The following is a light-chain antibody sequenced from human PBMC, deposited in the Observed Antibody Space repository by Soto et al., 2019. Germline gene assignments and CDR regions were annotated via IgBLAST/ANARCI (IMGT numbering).Light chain of an antibody. Sequence: EMVMTHSPATLSVSPSQRATLSSRASQSVSSNLAWYQQKPGQAPRLLIYGASTRATGIPARLSGSGSGTEFTLTISSLQSEDFAVYYCQQYNNWPRTFGQGTKVDIK. CDR2: GAS. J-gene: IGKJ1*01. CDR3: QQYNNWPRT. V-gene: IGKV3-15*01. CDR1: QSVSSN.